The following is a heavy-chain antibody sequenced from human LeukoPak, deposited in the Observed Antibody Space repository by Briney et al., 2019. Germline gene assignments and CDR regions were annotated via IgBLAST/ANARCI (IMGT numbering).Heavy chain of an antibody. CDR2: IYHTGST. J-gene: IGHJ3*02. Sequence: SGTLSLTCTVSGGSISSSNWWSWVRQSPEKELEWIGEIYHTGSTFYIPSLKSRVTMSVDKSKNQFSLKLSSVTAADTAVYYCARTYGAVFDIWGQGTRVTVSS. CDR1: GGSISSSNW. CDR3: ARTYGAVFDI. V-gene: IGHV4-4*02. D-gene: IGHD3-10*01.